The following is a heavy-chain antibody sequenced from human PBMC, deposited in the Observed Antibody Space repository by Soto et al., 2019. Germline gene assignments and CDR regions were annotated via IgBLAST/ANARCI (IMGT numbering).Heavy chain of an antibody. D-gene: IGHD6-19*01. CDR3: ARVVVAGSYYYYYYGMDV. J-gene: IGHJ6*02. Sequence: QVQLVQSGAEVKKPGSSVKVSCKASGGTFSSYAISWVRQAPGQGLEWMGGIIPIFGTANYAQKFQGRVTITADEYTRTAYMELSSLRSEDTAVYYCARVVVAGSYYYYYYGMDVWGQGTTVTVSS. CDR1: GGTFSSYA. V-gene: IGHV1-69*12. CDR2: IIPIFGTA.